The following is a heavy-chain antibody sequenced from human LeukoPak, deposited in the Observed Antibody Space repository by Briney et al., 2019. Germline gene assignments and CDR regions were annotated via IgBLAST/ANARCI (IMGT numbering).Heavy chain of an antibody. CDR3: AKYGSGQLWLLGWYFDF. D-gene: IGHD3-16*01. J-gene: IGHJ2*01. V-gene: IGHV3-23*01. CDR2: ISYDGAST. Sequence: GGSQRLSCAASGYTFCNYAVTWVRQAPGKGLEWVSSISYDGASTHYADSVKGRFTISRDNSKNTVFLQMDSLRAEDTAVYFCAKYGSGQLWLLGWYFDFWGRGTLVSVSS. CDR1: GYTFCNYA.